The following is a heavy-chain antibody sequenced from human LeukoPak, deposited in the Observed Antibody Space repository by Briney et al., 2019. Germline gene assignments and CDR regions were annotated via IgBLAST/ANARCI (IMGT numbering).Heavy chain of an antibody. CDR1: GYTVTGYY. CDR3: ARDGYGDYYYYYYGMDV. J-gene: IGHJ6*02. CDR2: INPNSGGT. D-gene: IGHD4-17*01. Sequence: GASVKVSCKASGYTVTGYYMHWVRQAHGQGLEWMGWINPNSGGTNYAQKYQGRVTMTRDTSISTAYMELSRLRSDDTAVYYCARDGYGDYYYYYYGMDVWGQGTTVTVSS. V-gene: IGHV1-2*02.